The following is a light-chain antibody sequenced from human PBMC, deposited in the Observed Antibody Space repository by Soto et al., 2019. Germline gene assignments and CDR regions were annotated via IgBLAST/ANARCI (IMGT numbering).Light chain of an antibody. Sequence: DIQMTQSPPTLSASVGDRVTITCRAIETINGYMAWYQQKPARATNRLIYDASTLESGAPSRFSGSASGAEFTLTISDLQPDDLATYYCQQYYVYHSFGEGTKLEIK. V-gene: IGKV1-5*01. CDR1: ETINGY. J-gene: IGKJ2*03. CDR2: DAS. CDR3: QQYYVYHS.